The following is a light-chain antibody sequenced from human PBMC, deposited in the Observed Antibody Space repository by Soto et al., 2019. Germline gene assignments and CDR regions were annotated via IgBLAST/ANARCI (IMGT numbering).Light chain of an antibody. J-gene: IGLJ2*01. CDR2: DDT. CDR1: NIGGKT. Sequence: SYELTQPPSVSVAPGQTARLTCGGNNIGGKTVHWYQQKTGQAPVLVVYDDTDRPSGIPERFSAANSGNTATLTISRVEAGDEADYYCQVWDSSSDRGVFGGGTKLTVL. CDR3: QVWDSSSDRGV. V-gene: IGLV3-21*02.